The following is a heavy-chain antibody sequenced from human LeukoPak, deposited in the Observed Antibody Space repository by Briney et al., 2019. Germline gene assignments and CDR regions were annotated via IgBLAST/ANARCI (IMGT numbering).Heavy chain of an antibody. CDR1: GGSISSYY. Sequence: SSETLSLTCTVSGGSISSYYWSWIRQPPGKGLEWIGFIYYSGSTNYNPSLKSRVTISVDTSKNQFSLKLSSVTAADTAVYYCARGPYSGYTLRPLDYWGQGTLVTVSS. J-gene: IGHJ4*02. CDR2: IYYSGST. V-gene: IGHV4-59*01. D-gene: IGHD5-12*01. CDR3: ARGPYSGYTLRPLDY.